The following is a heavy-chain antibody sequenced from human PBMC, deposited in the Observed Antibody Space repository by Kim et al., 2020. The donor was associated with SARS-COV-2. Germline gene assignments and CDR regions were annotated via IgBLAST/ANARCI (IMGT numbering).Heavy chain of an antibody. V-gene: IGHV4-39*01. Sequence: SETLSLTCTVSGGSISSSSYYWGWIRQPPGKGLEWIGSIYYSGGTYYNPSLKSRVTISVDTSKNQFSLKLSSVTAADTAVYYCASLHVGYCSGGSCSLGYCMDVWRQGTTVTVSS. CDR1: GGSISSSSYY. CDR2: IYYSGGT. CDR3: ASLHVGYCSGGSCSLGYCMDV. J-gene: IGHJ6*02. D-gene: IGHD2-15*01.